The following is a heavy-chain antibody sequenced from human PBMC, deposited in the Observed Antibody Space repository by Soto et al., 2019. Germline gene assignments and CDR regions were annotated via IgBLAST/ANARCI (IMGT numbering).Heavy chain of an antibody. CDR1: GFSFSDYY. J-gene: IGHJ3*02. Sequence: QVQLVESGGGLVKPGGSLRLSCAASGFSFSDYYMSWIRQAPGKGLEWVSHISSSGSTINYADSVKGRFSISRDNAKKSLYLQMNSLRADDTAVYYCARVGCGYDWFAQGSAFDIWGQGTMVTVSS. V-gene: IGHV3-11*01. CDR3: ARVGCGYDWFAQGSAFDI. D-gene: IGHD3-16*01. CDR2: ISSSGSTI.